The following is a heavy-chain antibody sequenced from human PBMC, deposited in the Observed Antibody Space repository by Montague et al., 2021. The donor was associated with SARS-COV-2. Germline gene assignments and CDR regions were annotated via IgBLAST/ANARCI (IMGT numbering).Heavy chain of an antibody. CDR2: ISYDGSNK. CDR3: ARTLLDYYGMDV. D-gene: IGHD2/OR15-2a*01. Sequence: SLRLSCAASGFTFSSYAMHWVRQAPGKGLEWVEVISYDGSNKYYADSVKGRFTISRDNSKNTLYLQMNSLRAEDTAVYYCARTLLDYYGMDVWGQGTTVTVSS. J-gene: IGHJ6*02. CDR1: GFTFSSYA. V-gene: IGHV3-30-3*01.